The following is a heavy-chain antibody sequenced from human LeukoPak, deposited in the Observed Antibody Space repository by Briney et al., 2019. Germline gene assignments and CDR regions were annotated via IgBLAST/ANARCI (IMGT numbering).Heavy chain of an antibody. CDR1: GGSISSGDYY. Sequence: SETLSLTCTVSGGSISSGDYYWSWIRQPPGKGLEWIGYIYYSGSTYYNPSLKSRVTISVDTSKNQFSVKLSSVTAADTAVYYCARGSSTNWFDPWGQGTLVTVSS. J-gene: IGHJ5*02. D-gene: IGHD6-13*01. V-gene: IGHV4-30-4*08. CDR2: IYYSGST. CDR3: ARGSSTNWFDP.